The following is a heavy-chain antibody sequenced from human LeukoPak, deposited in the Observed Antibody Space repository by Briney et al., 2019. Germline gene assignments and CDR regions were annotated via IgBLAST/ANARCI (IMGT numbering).Heavy chain of an antibody. Sequence: GGSLRLSCAASGFTFSTSAMNWVRQVPGKGLEWVSSINSYSSHIYYAASVRGRFAVSRDNARNSVFLQMNSLTAEDTAVYYCARDPERYLRTGKFDYWGQGTLVTVSS. D-gene: IGHD5/OR15-5a*01. CDR2: INSYSSHI. CDR1: GFTFSTSA. J-gene: IGHJ4*02. CDR3: ARDPERYLRTGKFDY. V-gene: IGHV3-21*01.